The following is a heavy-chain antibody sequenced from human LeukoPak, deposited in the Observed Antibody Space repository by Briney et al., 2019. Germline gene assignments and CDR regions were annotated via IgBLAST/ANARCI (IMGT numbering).Heavy chain of an antibody. CDR3: ARSYTWSYYYYYMDV. CDR2: IYHSGST. V-gene: IGHV4-38-2*02. Sequence: SETLSLTCTVSGYSISSGYYWGWIRQPTGKGLEWIGSIYHSGSTYYNPSLKSRVTISVDTSKNQFSLKLSSVTAADTAVYYCARSYTWSYYYYYMDVWGKGTTVTVSS. D-gene: IGHD3-16*02. J-gene: IGHJ6*03. CDR1: GYSISSGYY.